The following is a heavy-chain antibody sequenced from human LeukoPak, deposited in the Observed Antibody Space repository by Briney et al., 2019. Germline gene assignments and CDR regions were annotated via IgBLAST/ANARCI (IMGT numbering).Heavy chain of an antibody. D-gene: IGHD4-11*01. V-gene: IGHV4-39*01. CDR1: GASVSSSIYF. J-gene: IGHJ4*02. CDR2: IDCIGDT. Sequence: SETLSLTCSVSGASVSSSIYFWRWLRHPPGRGLEWIATIDCIGDTYYNPTLKARVTTSVDTSNNQFSLRLTSMTAADTAVYYCARRNYPYYFDYWGQGTLVTVSS. CDR3: ARRNYPYYFDY.